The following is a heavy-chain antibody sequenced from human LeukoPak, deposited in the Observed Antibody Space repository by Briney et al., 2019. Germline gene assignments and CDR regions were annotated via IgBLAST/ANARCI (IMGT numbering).Heavy chain of an antibody. CDR3: ARDRGGGWSLLDY. CDR2: INSEGSST. Sequence: PGRSLRLSCAASGFTFSSYWMHWVRQAPGKGLVWVSRINSEGSSTSYADSVKGRFTISRDNAKNALYLQMNSLRAEDTAVYYCARDRGGGWSLLDYWGQGTLVTVSS. V-gene: IGHV3-74*01. CDR1: GFTFSSYW. D-gene: IGHD6-19*01. J-gene: IGHJ4*02.